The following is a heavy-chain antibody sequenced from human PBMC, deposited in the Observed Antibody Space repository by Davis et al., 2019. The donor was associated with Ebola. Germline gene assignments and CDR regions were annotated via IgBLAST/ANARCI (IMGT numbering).Heavy chain of an antibody. CDR3: ARDYGSGTYFEY. CDR2: ISSSGSTI. CDR1: GFTFSSYT. Sequence: PGGSLRLSCAASGFTFSSYTMNWVRQAPGKGLEWVSSISSSGSTINYADSVKGRFTISRDNAKNSLYLQMNSLRDEDTAVYYCARDYGSGTYFEYWGQGTLVTVSS. J-gene: IGHJ4*02. D-gene: IGHD3-10*01. V-gene: IGHV3-48*02.